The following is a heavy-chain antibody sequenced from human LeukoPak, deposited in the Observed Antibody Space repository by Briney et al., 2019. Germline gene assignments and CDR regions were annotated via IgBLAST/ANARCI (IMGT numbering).Heavy chain of an antibody. CDR3: ARVKDTAMVRTYYFDY. Sequence: GGSLRLSCAASGFSFSTYRMSWVRQAPGKGLEWVANIKQDGSEKYYVDSVKGRFTISRDNAKNSLYLQMNSLRAEDTAVNYCARVKDTAMVRTYYFDYWGQGTLVTVSS. CDR2: IKQDGSEK. V-gene: IGHV3-7*04. J-gene: IGHJ4*02. CDR1: GFSFSTYR. D-gene: IGHD5-18*01.